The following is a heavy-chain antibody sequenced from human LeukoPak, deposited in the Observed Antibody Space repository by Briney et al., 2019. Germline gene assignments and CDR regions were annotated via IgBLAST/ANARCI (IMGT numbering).Heavy chain of an antibody. CDR3: ASLSKYYYESRGFFDY. CDR1: GGSISSSSYY. CDR2: FSYSGST. J-gene: IGHJ4*02. V-gene: IGHV4-39*01. D-gene: IGHD3-22*01. Sequence: SETLSLTCSASGGSISSSSYYWGWIRQPPGKGLEYIGSFSYSGSTYYNPSLKSRVTISVDTSKNQFSLKMSSVTAADTAVYYCASLSKYYYESRGFFDYWGQGTLVTVSS.